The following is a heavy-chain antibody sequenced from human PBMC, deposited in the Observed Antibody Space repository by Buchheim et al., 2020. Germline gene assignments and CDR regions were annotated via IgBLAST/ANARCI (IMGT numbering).Heavy chain of an antibody. CDR3: AVGAHY. V-gene: IGHV3-7*01. J-gene: IGHJ4*02. CDR2: IAGDGVKI. Sequence: DVQLVESGGGLVQSGGSLRLSCEASGFIFDNFWMTWVRQAQGKGLEWVASIAGDGVKIYYGEAVKGRYTISREHSKTSLFLQMDDLRSDDTAVYYCAVGAHYWGQGT. CDR1: GFIFDNFW. D-gene: IGHD1-26*01.